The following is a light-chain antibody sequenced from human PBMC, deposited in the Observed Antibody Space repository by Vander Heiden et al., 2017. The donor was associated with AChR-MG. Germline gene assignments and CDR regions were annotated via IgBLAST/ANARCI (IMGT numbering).Light chain of an antibody. CDR2: LGS. Sequence: IVMTQSPLSLPVSPGEPAAISCRSSHSILHSNGSNFLAWDLQKPGESPHLLIVLGSNWASGVPNRFSGSGSGTHFTLNISRVEVHDVGAFYYWQGLQTPRTFGQGTKVEIK. J-gene: IGKJ1*01. V-gene: IGKV2-28*01. CDR3: WQGLQTPRT. CDR1: HSILHSNGSNF.